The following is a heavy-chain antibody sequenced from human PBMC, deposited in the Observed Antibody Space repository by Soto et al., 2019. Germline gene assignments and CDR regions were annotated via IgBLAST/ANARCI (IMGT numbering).Heavy chain of an antibody. J-gene: IGHJ6*02. CDR1: GGSISSGDYY. D-gene: IGHD3-10*01. CDR2: IYDSGST. V-gene: IGHV4-61*08. Sequence: PSETLSLTCTVSGGSISSGDYYWSWVRQPPGKGLEWIGYIYDSGSTNYNPSLKSRVTISVDTSKNQFSLRLSSVTAADTAVYYCARLPARNGGYYGSGSYYKWGVYYYGMDVWGQGTTVTVSS. CDR3: ARLPARNGGYYGSGSYYKWGVYYYGMDV.